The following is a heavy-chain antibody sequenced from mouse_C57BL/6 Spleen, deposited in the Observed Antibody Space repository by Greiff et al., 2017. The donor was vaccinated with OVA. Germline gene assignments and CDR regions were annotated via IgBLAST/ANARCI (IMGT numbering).Heavy chain of an antibody. CDR1: GYSITSGYY. Sequence: EVQVVESGPGLVKPSQSLSLTCSVTGYSITSGYYWNWIRQFPGNKLEWMGYISYDGSNNYNPSLKNRISITRDTSKNQFFLKLNSMTTEDTATYYCARDYFDVWGTGTTVTVSS. V-gene: IGHV3-6*01. CDR3: ARDYFDV. CDR2: ISYDGSN. J-gene: IGHJ1*03.